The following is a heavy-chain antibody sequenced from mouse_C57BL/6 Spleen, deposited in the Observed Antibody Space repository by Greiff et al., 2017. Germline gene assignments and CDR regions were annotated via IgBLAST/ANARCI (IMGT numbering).Heavy chain of an antibody. D-gene: IGHD1-1*01. J-gene: IGHJ3*01. V-gene: IGHV2-3*01. CDR3: AKPGYGSSYGGCAY. Sequence: QVQLKESGPGLVAPSQSLSITCTVSGFSLTSYGVSWVRQPPGKGLEWLGVIWGDGSTHSPSALISRLSLSKDNSKSQVFLKLNSLQTDDTATYYFAKPGYGSSYGGCAYWGQGTLVTVAA. CDR2: IWGDGST. CDR1: GFSLTSYG.